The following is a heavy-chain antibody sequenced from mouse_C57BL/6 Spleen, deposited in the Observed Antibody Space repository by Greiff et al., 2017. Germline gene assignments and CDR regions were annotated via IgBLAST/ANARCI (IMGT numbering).Heavy chain of an antibody. CDR3: ARHSDGSSHDAIDY. D-gene: IGHD1-1*01. Sequence: EVHLVESGGGLVKPGGSLKLSCAASGFTFSSYTMSWVRQTPEKRLEWVATISGGGGNTYYPDSVKGRFTISRDNAKNTLYLQMSSLRSEDTALYYCARHSDGSSHDAIDYWGQGTSVTVSS. CDR1: GFTFSSYT. J-gene: IGHJ4*01. V-gene: IGHV5-9*01. CDR2: ISGGGGNT.